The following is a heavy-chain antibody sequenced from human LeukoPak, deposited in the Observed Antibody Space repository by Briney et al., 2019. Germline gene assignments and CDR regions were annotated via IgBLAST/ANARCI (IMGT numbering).Heavy chain of an antibody. CDR3: ARDLAYYDSSGHIDY. Sequence: SETLSLTCTVSGGSISSSSYYWGWIRQPPGKGLEWIGSIYYSGSTYYNLSLKSRVTISVDTSKNQFSLKLSSVTAADTAVYYCARDLAYYDSSGHIDYWGQGTLVTVSS. V-gene: IGHV4-39*07. CDR1: GGSISSSSYY. J-gene: IGHJ4*02. CDR2: IYYSGST. D-gene: IGHD3-22*01.